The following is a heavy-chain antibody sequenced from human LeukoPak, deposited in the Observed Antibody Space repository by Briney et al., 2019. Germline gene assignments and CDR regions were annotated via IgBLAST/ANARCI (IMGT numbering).Heavy chain of an antibody. J-gene: IGHJ6*03. CDR2: IYYSGST. V-gene: IGHV4-59*01. CDR3: ARVGATPIYYYYYYMDV. D-gene: IGHD1-26*01. Sequence: SETLSLTCTVSGVSISSYYWSWIRQPPGKGLEWIGYIYYSGSTNYNPSLKSRVTISVDTSKNQFSLKLSSVTAADTAVYYCARVGATPIYYYYYYMDVWGKGTTVTVSS. CDR1: GVSISSYY.